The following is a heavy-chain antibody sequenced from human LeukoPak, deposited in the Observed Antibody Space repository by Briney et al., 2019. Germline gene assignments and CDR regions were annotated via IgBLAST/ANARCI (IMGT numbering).Heavy chain of an antibody. CDR2: ISSSSSYI. CDR1: GFTFSSYS. Sequence: SGGSLRLSCAASGFTFSSYSTNWVRQAPGKGLEWVSSISSSSSYIYYADSVKGRFTISRDNAKNSLYLQMNSLRAEDTAVYYCARLVGAQNFDYWGQGTLVTVSS. D-gene: IGHD1-26*01. CDR3: ARLVGAQNFDY. V-gene: IGHV3-21*01. J-gene: IGHJ4*02.